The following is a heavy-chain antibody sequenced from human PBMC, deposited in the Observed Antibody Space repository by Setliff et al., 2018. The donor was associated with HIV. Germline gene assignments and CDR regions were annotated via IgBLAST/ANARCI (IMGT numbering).Heavy chain of an antibody. V-gene: IGHV3-21*06. Sequence: PGGSLRLSCAASGFTFSSYRMNWVRQAPGKGLEWVSSISSGSSYIYYADSLKGRIIISRDNAKNSLYLQMNSLRAEDTAAYYCARESTAMGLDNWGPGTLVTVSS. CDR3: ARESTAMGLDN. J-gene: IGHJ4*02. CDR1: GFTFSSYR. D-gene: IGHD5-18*01. CDR2: ISSGSSYI.